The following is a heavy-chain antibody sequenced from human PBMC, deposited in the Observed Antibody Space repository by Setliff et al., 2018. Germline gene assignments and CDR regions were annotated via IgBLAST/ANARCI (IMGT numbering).Heavy chain of an antibody. CDR2: ISLYDGHT. J-gene: IGHJ1*01. V-gene: IGHV1-18*01. CDR1: GFNFKTYA. D-gene: IGHD5-12*01. Sequence: ASVKVSCKASGFNFKTYAISWVRQAPGQGLEWMGFISLYDGHTNYAQNFQGRLTVTTDTSTSTAYMELSSLRFDDTAVYYCARGNPAERYEYWGQGTLVTVSS. CDR3: ARGNPAERYEY.